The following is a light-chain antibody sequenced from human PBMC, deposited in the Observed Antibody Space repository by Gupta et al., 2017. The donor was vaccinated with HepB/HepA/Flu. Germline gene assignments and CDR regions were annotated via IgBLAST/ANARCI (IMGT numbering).Light chain of an antibody. CDR1: SNNDGNQG. V-gene: IGLV10-54*04. Sequence: QARLTQPPPVPKDLRPIATITCTGNSNNDGNQGAAWLQQHQGHPPQLLSFRKNKRPSGSSERFSASRSGNTATLTITGLHPEDESDYYCSAWDSRLSAWVFGGGTKVTVL. CDR2: RKN. J-gene: IGLJ3*02. CDR3: SAWDSRLSAWV.